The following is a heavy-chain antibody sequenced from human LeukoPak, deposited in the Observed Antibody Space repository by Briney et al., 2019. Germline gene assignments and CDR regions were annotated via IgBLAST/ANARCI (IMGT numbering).Heavy chain of an antibody. D-gene: IGHD3-9*01. CDR2: ISSSSNYI. V-gene: IGHV3-21*01. CDR1: GFTFSTYT. CDR3: AKTLLETPPYDILTGPLGY. Sequence: GGSLRLSCAASGFTFSTYTMNWVRQAPGKGLEWVSYISSSSNYIYYADSVKGRFTISRDNAKNSLYLQMNSLRAEDTAVYYCAKTLLETPPYDILTGPLGYWGQGTLVTVSS. J-gene: IGHJ4*02.